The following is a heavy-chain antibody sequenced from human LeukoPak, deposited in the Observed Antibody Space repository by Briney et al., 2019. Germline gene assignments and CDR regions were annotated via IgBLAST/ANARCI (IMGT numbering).Heavy chain of an antibody. CDR3: ARGGFYCGGDCYVDY. J-gene: IGHJ4*02. V-gene: IGHV4-34*01. D-gene: IGHD2-21*02. CDR1: GGSFSPYY. Sequence: SETLSLTCAVYGGSFSPYYWSWIRQPPGKGLEWIGEINHSGSTNYNPSLKSRVTITVDTSKNQFSLRLSSVTAADTAVYYCARGGFYCGGDCYVDYWGQGTLVTVSS. CDR2: INHSGST.